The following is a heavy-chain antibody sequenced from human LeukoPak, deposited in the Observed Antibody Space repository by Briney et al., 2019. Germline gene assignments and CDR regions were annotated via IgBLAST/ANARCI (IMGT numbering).Heavy chain of an antibody. Sequence: GGSLRLSCAASGFTFSSYWMHWVRQAPGKGLVWVSRINSDGSSTSYADSVKGRFTISRDNAKNTLYLQMNSLRAEDTAVYYCARAPSLVRNWFDPWGQGTLVSVSS. V-gene: IGHV3-74*01. CDR3: ARAPSLVRNWFDP. CDR1: GFTFSSYW. J-gene: IGHJ5*02. CDR2: INSDGSST.